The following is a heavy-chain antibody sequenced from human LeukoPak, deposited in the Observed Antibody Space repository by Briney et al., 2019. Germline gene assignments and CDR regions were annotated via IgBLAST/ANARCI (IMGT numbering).Heavy chain of an antibody. CDR2: INPISGGT. Sequence: ASVRVSCKASGYTFTDYYMHWVRQAPGQGLEWMGWINPISGGTNYPQKFQDRVTMTWDTSISTAYMEVSRLRSDDTAVYYCARATGRYYCDYWGQGTLVTVSS. V-gene: IGHV1-2*02. CDR1: GYTFTDYY. D-gene: IGHD3-9*01. CDR3: ARATGRYYCDY. J-gene: IGHJ4*02.